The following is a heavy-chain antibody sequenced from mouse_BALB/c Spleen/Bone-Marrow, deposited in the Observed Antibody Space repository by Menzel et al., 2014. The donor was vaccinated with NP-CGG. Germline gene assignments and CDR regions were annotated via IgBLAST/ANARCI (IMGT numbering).Heavy chain of an antibody. Sequence: VQLQQSGAELVRPGTSVKVSCKASGYAFTNYLIEWVKQRPGQGLEWIGVINPGSGGTNYNEKFKGMATLTADKSSSTAYMQLSSLTSDDSAVYFCARREDYDLDYWGQGTTLTVSS. V-gene: IGHV1-54*01. CDR2: INPGSGGT. D-gene: IGHD2-4*01. J-gene: IGHJ2*01. CDR1: GYAFTNYL. CDR3: ARREDYDLDY.